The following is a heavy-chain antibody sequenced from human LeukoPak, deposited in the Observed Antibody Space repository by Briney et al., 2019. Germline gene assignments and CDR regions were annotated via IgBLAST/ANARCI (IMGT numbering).Heavy chain of an antibody. V-gene: IGHV3-21*01. CDR1: GFTFSSYS. D-gene: IGHD3-10*01. CDR2: ISSSSSYI. J-gene: IGHJ4*02. CDR3: ARDSRDGSGCYYVDY. Sequence: GGSLRLSCAASGFTFSSYSMNWVRQAPGKGLEWVSSISSSSSYIYYADSVKGRFTISRDNAKNSLYLQMNSLRAEDTAVYYCARDSRDGSGCYYVDYWGQGTLVTVSS.